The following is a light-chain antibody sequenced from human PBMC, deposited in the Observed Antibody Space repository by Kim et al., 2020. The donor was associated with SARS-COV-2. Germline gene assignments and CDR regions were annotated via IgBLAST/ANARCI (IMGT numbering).Light chain of an antibody. CDR2: DAS. V-gene: IGKV3-20*01. CDR3: QQFGSSPWT. J-gene: IGKJ1*01. Sequence: EIVLTQSPDTLSLSPGERATLSCRTSQSVSSNYLAWYQQKPGQAPRLLIYDASSRATGIPDRFSGSGSETDFTLTISRLESEDFAVYFCQQFGSSPWTFGQGTKLEI. CDR1: QSVSSNY.